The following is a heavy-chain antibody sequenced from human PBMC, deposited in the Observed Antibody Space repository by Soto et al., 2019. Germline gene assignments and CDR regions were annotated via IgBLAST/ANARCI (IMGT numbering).Heavy chain of an antibody. CDR2: ISYSGKT. Sequence: PATQSLTRSFAAVSRNDGRRYWTWNRPPTGKTLAWIGHISYSGKTDLNPSLRSRVTLSRDTSKNQFSLRLTSVTAADTAVYYCARALGGRALSSFYFDTWGPGTLVT. J-gene: IGHJ4*02. CDR3: ARALGGRALSSFYFDT. V-gene: IGHV4-61*01. CDR1: AVSRNDGRRY. D-gene: IGHD3-22*01.